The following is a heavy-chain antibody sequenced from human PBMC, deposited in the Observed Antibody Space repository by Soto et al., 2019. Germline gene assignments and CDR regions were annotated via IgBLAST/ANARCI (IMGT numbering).Heavy chain of an antibody. CDR3: AGGGLRYFDWLLDY. CDR1: GYTFTSYG. D-gene: IGHD3-9*01. V-gene: IGHV1-18*01. CDR2: ISAYNGNT. Sequence: ASVKVSCKASGYTFTSYGISWVRQAPGQGLEWMGWISAYNGNTNYAQKLQGRVTMTTDTSTSTAYMELRSLRSDDTAGYYVAGGGLRYFDWLLDYWGQGXLVTVSS. J-gene: IGHJ4*02.